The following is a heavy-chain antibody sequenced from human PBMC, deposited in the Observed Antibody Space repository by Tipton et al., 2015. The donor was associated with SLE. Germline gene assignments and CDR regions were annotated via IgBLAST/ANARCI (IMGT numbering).Heavy chain of an antibody. CDR2: IYYSGST. V-gene: IGHV4-59*01. D-gene: IGHD3-10*01. Sequence: TLSLTCTVSGGSISSYYWSWIRQPPGKGLEWIGYIYYSGSTYYNPSLKSRVTISVDTSKNQFSLKLSSVTAADTAVYYCARDTGPHWFDPWGQGTLVTVSS. CDR3: ARDTGPHWFDP. CDR1: GGSISSYY. J-gene: IGHJ5*02.